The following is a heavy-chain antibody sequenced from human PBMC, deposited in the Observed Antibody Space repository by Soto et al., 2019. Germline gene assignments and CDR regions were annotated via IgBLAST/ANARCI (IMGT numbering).Heavy chain of an antibody. D-gene: IGHD4-4*01. CDR3: AKIWVMTTVTLGFPPEFDP. CDR2: VSGSGGST. V-gene: IGHV3-23*01. Sequence: EVQRLESGGGLVQPGVSLRLSWAASGFTFSSYAMSLVRQAPGKALEWVSAVSGSGGSTYYADSVKGRFTISRDNAKNTLYLQMTSLRAEDTALDYCAKIWVMTTVTLGFPPEFDPWGQGTLVTVSS. CDR1: GFTFSSYA. J-gene: IGHJ5*02.